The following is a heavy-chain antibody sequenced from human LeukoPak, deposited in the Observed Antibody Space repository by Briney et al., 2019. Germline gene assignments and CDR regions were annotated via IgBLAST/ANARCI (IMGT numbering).Heavy chain of an antibody. V-gene: IGHV3-30*04. Sequence: GGSLRLSCAASGFISSSYAMHWVRQAPGKGLEWVAILSYDGNNKYYADSVKGRFTVSRDNSKNALYLQMNSLRAEDTAVYYCARDKDYVRYYYMDVWGKGATVTVFS. J-gene: IGHJ6*03. D-gene: IGHD3-16*01. CDR2: LSYDGNNK. CDR1: GFISSSYA. CDR3: ARDKDYVRYYYMDV.